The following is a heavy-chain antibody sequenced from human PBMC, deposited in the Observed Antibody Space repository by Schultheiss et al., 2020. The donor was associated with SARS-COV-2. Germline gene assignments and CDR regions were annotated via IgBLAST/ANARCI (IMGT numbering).Heavy chain of an antibody. D-gene: IGHD2-15*01. J-gene: IGHJ4*02. Sequence: SETLSLTCTVSGGSISSYYWGWIRQPPGKGLEWIGSIYYSGSTNYNPSLKSRVTISVDTSKNQFSLKLSSVTAADTAVYYCAREVCSGGSCYSVRFDYWGQGTLVTVSS. CDR1: GGSISSYY. CDR3: AREVCSGGSCYSVRFDY. V-gene: IGHV4-59*01. CDR2: IYYSGST.